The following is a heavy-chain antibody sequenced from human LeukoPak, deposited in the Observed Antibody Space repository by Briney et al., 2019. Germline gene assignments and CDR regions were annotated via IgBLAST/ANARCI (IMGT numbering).Heavy chain of an antibody. D-gene: IGHD6-25*01. CDR3: ARDLSYSSGSKGY. Sequence: GGSLRLSCAASGFTFSSYAMHWVRQAPGKGLEYVSAISSNGGTTYYAKSVKGRFTISRDNSKNTLYLQMGSLRAEDMAVYYCARDLSYSSGSKGYWGQGTLVTVSS. CDR2: ISSNGGTT. J-gene: IGHJ4*02. CDR1: GFTFSSYA. V-gene: IGHV3-64*01.